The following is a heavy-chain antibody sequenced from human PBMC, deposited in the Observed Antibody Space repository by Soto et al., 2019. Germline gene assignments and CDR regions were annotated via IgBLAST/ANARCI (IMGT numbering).Heavy chain of an antibody. Sequence: LRLSCAASGFTFSSYAMSWVRQAPGKGLEWVSAISGSGGSTYYADSVKGRFTISRDNSKNTLYLQMNSLRAEDTAVYYCAKEALLWFGELLGLGFYYGMDVWGQGTTVTVSS. J-gene: IGHJ6*02. CDR1: GFTFSSYA. CDR2: ISGSGGST. CDR3: AKEALLWFGELLGLGFYYGMDV. D-gene: IGHD3-10*01. V-gene: IGHV3-23*01.